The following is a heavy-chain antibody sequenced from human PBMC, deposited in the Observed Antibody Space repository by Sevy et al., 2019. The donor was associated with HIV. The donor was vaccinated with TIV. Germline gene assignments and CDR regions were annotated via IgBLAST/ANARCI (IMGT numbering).Heavy chain of an antibody. CDR1: GGSITSLY. CDR2: IYYNGHI. Sequence: SETLSLTCTVSGGSITSLYWNWIRQPPGKGLEWIANIYYNGHINYNPSLKSRVTLSLDTSKKQFHLRLSSVTAADTAMYYCAGENAWGRGYSWGQGTLVTVSS. CDR3: AGENAWGRGYS. D-gene: IGHD1-26*01. V-gene: IGHV4-59*08. J-gene: IGHJ4*02.